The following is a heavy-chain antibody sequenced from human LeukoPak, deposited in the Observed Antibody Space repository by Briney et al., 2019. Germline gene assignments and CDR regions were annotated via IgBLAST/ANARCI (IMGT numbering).Heavy chain of an antibody. Sequence: ASVKVSCKASGYTFTSYGISWVRQAPGQGLEWMGWISAYNGNTNYAQKLQGRVTMTTDTSTSTAYMELRSLRSDDTAVYYCARSERRYDFWSGYYLDAFDIWGQGTMVTVSS. V-gene: IGHV1-18*01. CDR3: ARSERRYDFWSGYYLDAFDI. J-gene: IGHJ3*02. D-gene: IGHD3-3*01. CDR2: ISAYNGNT. CDR1: GYTFTSYG.